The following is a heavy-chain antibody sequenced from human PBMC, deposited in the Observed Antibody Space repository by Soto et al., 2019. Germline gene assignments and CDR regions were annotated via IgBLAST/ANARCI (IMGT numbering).Heavy chain of an antibody. Sequence: ASVKVSCKASGYTFTGYYMHWVRQAPGQGLEWMGWINPNSGGTNYAQKFQGRVTMTRDTSISTAYMELSRLRSADTAVYYCARSSTMVRGVIYGSTTNWLDPWGQGTLVTVSS. V-gene: IGHV1-2*02. CDR2: INPNSGGT. CDR3: ARSSTMVRGVIYGSTTNWLDP. CDR1: GYTFTGYY. D-gene: IGHD3-10*01. J-gene: IGHJ5*02.